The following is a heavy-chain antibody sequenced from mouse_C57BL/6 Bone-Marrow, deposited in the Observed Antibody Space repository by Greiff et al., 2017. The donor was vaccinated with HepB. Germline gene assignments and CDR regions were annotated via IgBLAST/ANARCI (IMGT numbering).Heavy chain of an antibody. D-gene: IGHD1-1*01. Sequence: VQLQQSGAELVRPGTSVKVSCKASGYAFTNYLIEWVKQRPGQGLEWIGVINPGSGGTNYNEKFKGKATLTADKSSSTAYMQLSSLTSEDSAVYVCAYGSSYWYFDVWGTGTTVTVSS. V-gene: IGHV1-54*01. CDR3: AYGSSYWYFDV. CDR1: GYAFTNYL. CDR2: INPGSGGT. J-gene: IGHJ1*03.